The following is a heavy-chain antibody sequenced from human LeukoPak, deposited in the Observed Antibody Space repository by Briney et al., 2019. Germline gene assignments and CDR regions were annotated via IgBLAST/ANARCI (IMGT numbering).Heavy chain of an antibody. Sequence: SETLSLTCTVSGGSISSYYWSWIRQPPGKGLEWIGYIYYSGSTNYNPSLKSRVTISVDTSKNQFSLKLSSVTAADTAVYYCARASYCGGDCYYLDYWGQGTLLTVSS. CDR2: IYYSGST. CDR3: ARASYCGGDCYYLDY. D-gene: IGHD2-21*01. CDR1: GGSISSYY. J-gene: IGHJ4*02. V-gene: IGHV4-59*01.